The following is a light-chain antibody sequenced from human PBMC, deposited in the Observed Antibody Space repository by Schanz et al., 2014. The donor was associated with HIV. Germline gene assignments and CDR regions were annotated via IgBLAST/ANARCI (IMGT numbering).Light chain of an antibody. Sequence: EIVMTQSPATLSVSPGERATLSCRASQSVSSNLAWYQQKTGQAPRLLIYDASTRATGIPARFSGSGSGTEFTLTISRLQSEDFALYYCQQYKIWPITFGQGTRLEIK. V-gene: IGKV3-15*01. CDR3: QQYKIWPIT. CDR1: QSVSSN. CDR2: DAS. J-gene: IGKJ5*01.